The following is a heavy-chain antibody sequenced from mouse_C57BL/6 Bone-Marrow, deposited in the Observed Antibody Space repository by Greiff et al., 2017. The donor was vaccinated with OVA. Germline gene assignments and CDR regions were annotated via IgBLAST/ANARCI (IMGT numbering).Heavy chain of an antibody. CDR1: GYTFTSYG. V-gene: IGHV1-81*01. J-gene: IGHJ2*01. CDR2: IYPRSGNT. Sequence: VQLQQSGAELARPGASVKLSCKASGYTFTSYGISWVKQSTGQGLEWIGEIYPRSGNTYYNEKFKGKATLTADKSSSTAYMELRSLTSEDSAVYYCASYDGYYYFDYWGQGTTLTVSS. D-gene: IGHD2-3*01. CDR3: ASYDGYYYFDY.